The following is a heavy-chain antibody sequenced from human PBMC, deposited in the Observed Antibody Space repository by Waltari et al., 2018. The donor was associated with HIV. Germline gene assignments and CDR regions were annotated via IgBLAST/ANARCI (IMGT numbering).Heavy chain of an antibody. J-gene: IGHJ4*02. Sequence: EVQLVESGGGLVQPGGSLRLSCAASGFTFSTYWMSWVRQAPGKGLESVAKIKPDGSEKFYVDSGKGRFTNSRDKAKNSLYLQMNSLRADDTAVYYGARDRRCSGGSCYYFDYWGQGTQVAVSS. D-gene: IGHD2-15*01. CDR2: IKPDGSEK. CDR3: ARDRRCSGGSCYYFDY. V-gene: IGHV3-7*01. CDR1: GFTFSTYW.